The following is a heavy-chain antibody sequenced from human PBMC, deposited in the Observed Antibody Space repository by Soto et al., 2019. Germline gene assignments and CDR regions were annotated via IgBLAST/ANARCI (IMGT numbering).Heavy chain of an antibody. Sequence: QVQLVESGGGVVQPGRSLRLSCAASGFSISRSAMHWVRQARGKGLEWVAVIAYDGSNRWYADSAKGRFTISRDNSKNTVYLQMSSLRGEDTAVYYCARDLQAGTDNVNWFAPWGQGTLVTVSS. CDR3: ARDLQAGTDNVNWFAP. D-gene: IGHD1-1*01. J-gene: IGHJ5*02. V-gene: IGHV3-30*04. CDR2: IAYDGSNR. CDR1: GFSISRSA.